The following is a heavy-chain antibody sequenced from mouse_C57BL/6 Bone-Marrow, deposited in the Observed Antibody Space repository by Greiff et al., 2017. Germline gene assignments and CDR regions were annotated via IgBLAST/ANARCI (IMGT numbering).Heavy chain of an antibody. CDR2: IYWDDDK. Sequence: QVNLKESGPGILPSSQTLSLTCSFSGFSLSTSGMGVSWIRQPSGKGLEWLAHIYWDDDKRYTPFPKSRLTITKDTSRNLVFIKITSVDTADTATYYCARRAEEAMDYWGQGTSVTVSS. CDR1: GFSLSTSGMG. V-gene: IGHV8-12*01. CDR3: ARRAEEAMDY. J-gene: IGHJ4*01.